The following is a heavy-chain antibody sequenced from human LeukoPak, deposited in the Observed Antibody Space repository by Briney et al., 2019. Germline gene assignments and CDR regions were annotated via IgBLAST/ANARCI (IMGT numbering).Heavy chain of an antibody. CDR3: ARRWSPGYMDV. D-gene: IGHD5-24*01. CDR2: INSGSSYI. J-gene: IGHJ6*03. Sequence: GGSLRLSCAASGFTFSSYTMNWVRQAPGKGLEWVSSINSGSSYIHYADSVKGRFTISRDNAKKSLSLQMNSLRAEDTAVYYCARRWSPGYMDVWGKGTTVTISS. CDR1: GFTFSSYT. V-gene: IGHV3-21*01.